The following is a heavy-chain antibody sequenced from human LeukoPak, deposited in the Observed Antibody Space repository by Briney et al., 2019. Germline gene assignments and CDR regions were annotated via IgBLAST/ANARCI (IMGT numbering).Heavy chain of an antibody. D-gene: IGHD1-26*01. CDR2: IWYDGGNK. Sequence: PGGSLRLSCAASGFTFSSYGMHWVRQAPGKGLEWVAVIWYDGGNKYYADSVKGRFTISRDNSKNTLYLQMNSLRAEDTAVYYCARDSSGSYALDYWGQGTLVTVSS. CDR3: ARDSSGSYALDY. CDR1: GFTFSSYG. J-gene: IGHJ4*02. V-gene: IGHV3-33*01.